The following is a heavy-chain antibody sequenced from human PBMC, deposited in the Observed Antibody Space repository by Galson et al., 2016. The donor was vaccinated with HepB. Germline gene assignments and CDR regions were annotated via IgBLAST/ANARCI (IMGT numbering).Heavy chain of an antibody. CDR1: GFTFGNYA. CDR2: LTGSGFNT. D-gene: IGHD6-13*01. J-gene: IGHJ4*02. Sequence: SLRLSCAASGFTFGNYAMTWVRQAPGKGLEWVSGLTGSGFNTDYADSVKGRFIISRDNSKNTLHLQMNGLRAEDTALYYCARDVHPRQQLVPGGYFDYWGQGTLVTVSS. CDR3: ARDVHPRQQLVPGGYFDY. V-gene: IGHV3-23*01.